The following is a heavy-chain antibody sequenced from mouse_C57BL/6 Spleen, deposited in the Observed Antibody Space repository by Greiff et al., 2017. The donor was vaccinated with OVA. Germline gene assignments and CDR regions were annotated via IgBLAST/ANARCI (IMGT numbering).Heavy chain of an antibody. Sequence: EVQLQQSGTVLARPGASVKMSCKTSGYTFTSYWMHWVKQRPGQGLEWIGAIYPGNSDTSYNQKFKGKAKLTAVTSASTAYMELSSLTNEDSAVYYCTRKEDYLYYAMDYWGQGTSVTVSS. V-gene: IGHV1-5*01. CDR1: GYTFTSYW. CDR3: TRKEDYLYYAMDY. CDR2: IYPGNSDT. D-gene: IGHD5-5*01. J-gene: IGHJ4*01.